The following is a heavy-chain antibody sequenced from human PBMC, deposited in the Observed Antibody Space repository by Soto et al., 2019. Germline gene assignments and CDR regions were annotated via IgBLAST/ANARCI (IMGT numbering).Heavy chain of an antibody. D-gene: IGHD3-10*01. Sequence: ASVKVSCKASGYTFTGYYMHWVRQAPGQGLEWMGWINPNSGGTNYAQEFQGWVTMTRDTSISTAYMELSRLRSDDTAVYYCARSLLDYYGSGSYGTQYYYYYGMDVWGQGTTVTVSS. CDR1: GYTFTGYY. CDR3: ARSLLDYYGSGSYGTQYYYYYGMDV. J-gene: IGHJ6*02. CDR2: INPNSGGT. V-gene: IGHV1-2*04.